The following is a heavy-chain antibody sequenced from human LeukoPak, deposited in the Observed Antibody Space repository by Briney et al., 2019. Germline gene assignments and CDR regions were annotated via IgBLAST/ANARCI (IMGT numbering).Heavy chain of an antibody. J-gene: IGHJ4*02. CDR2: ISSSSTYT. V-gene: IGHV3-11*05. CDR1: GFTFSDYY. CDR3: TREYLTVSYFDY. Sequence: GGSLRLSCAASGFTFSDYYMSWIRRAPGKGLEWISYISSSSTYTNYADSVKGRFTISRDNAKNSLFLQMNSLRGEDTAVYYCTREYLTVSYFDYWGQGTLVTVSS. D-gene: IGHD4-11*01.